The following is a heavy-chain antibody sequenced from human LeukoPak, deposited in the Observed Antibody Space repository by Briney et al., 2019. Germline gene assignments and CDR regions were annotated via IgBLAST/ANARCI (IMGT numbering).Heavy chain of an antibody. D-gene: IGHD6-19*01. Sequence: SETLSLTCTVSGGSISSSSYYWGWIRQPPGKGLEWIGSIYYSGSTYYNPSLKSRVTISVDTSKNQFSLKLSSVTAADTAVYYCARVYSSGWYRAFDMWGQGTMVTVSS. V-gene: IGHV4-39*01. J-gene: IGHJ3*02. CDR2: IYYSGST. CDR1: GGSISSSSYY. CDR3: ARVYSSGWYRAFDM.